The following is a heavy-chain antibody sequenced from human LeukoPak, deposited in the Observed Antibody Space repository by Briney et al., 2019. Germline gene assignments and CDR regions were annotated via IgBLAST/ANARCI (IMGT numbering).Heavy chain of an antibody. J-gene: IGHJ4*02. CDR1: GYRFTSYW. Sequence: GASLMISCKGSGYRFTSYWIGWGRPMPGKGLEWMGIIYPGDSDTRYSPSFQGQVTISADKSISTAYLQWSSLKASDTAMYYCARHGPQGFDYWGQGTLVTVSS. CDR3: ARHGPQGFDY. CDR2: IYPGDSDT. V-gene: IGHV5-51*01.